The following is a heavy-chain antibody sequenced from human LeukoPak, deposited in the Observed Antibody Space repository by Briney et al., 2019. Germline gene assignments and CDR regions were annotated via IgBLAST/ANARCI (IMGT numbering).Heavy chain of an antibody. J-gene: IGHJ4*02. D-gene: IGHD2/OR15-2a*01. CDR3: ARDPYYTNSFDY. Sequence: ASVKVYCKASGYTFTGYYIHWVRQAPGQGLEWMGWINPNGGGTKYAQKFQGRVTVTGDTSINTAYMELSRLKSDDTAVYFCARDPYYTNSFDYWGQGTLVTVSS. V-gene: IGHV1-2*02. CDR2: INPNGGGT. CDR1: GYTFTGYY.